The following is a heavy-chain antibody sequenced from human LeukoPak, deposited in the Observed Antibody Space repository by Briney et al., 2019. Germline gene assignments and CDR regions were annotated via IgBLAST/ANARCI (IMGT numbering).Heavy chain of an antibody. CDR2: ISGSGGST. V-gene: IGHV3-23*01. CDR3: AKEREYCSSTSCYIWGYYYYGMDV. J-gene: IGHJ6*02. Sequence: PGGSLRLSCAASGFTFSSCAMSWARQAPGKGLEWVSAISGSGGSTYYADSVKGRFTISRDNSKNTLYLQMNSLRAEDTAVYYCAKEREYCSSTSCYIWGYYYYGMDVWGQGTTVTVSS. CDR1: GFTFSSCA. D-gene: IGHD2-2*02.